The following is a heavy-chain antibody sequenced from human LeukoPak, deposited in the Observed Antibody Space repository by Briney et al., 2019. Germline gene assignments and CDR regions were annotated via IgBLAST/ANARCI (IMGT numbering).Heavy chain of an antibody. CDR2: IYYSGST. D-gene: IGHD2-15*01. CDR3: AGVVVAATNWFDP. V-gene: IGHV4-59*08. J-gene: IGHJ5*02. CDR1: GGSISSYY. Sequence: SETLSLTCTVSGGSISSYYWSWIRQPPGKGLEWIGYIYYSGSTNYNPSLKSRVTISVDTSKNQFSLKLSSVTAADTAVYYCAGVVVAATNWFDPWGQGTLVTVSS.